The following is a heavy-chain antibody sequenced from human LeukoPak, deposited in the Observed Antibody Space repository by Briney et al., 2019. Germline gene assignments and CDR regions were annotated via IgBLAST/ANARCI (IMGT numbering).Heavy chain of an antibody. J-gene: IGHJ5*02. CDR2: IYYSGST. V-gene: IGHV4-59*01. Sequence: SETLSLTCTVSGGSISSYYWSWIRHPPGKELEWIGYIYYSGSTNYNPSLKSRVTISVDTSKNQFSLKLSSVTASDTAVYYCARDSRQQRFDPWGQGTLVTVSS. CDR3: ARDSRQQRFDP. CDR1: GGSISSYY. D-gene: IGHD6-13*01.